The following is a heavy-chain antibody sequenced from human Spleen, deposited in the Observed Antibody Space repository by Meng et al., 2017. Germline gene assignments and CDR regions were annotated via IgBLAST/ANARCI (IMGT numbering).Heavy chain of an antibody. CDR3: ARPVAAAANRGVWFDP. D-gene: IGHD6-13*01. J-gene: IGHJ5*02. CDR2: IYPGDSDT. V-gene: IGHV5-51*01. CDR1: GYSFTSYW. Sequence: GESLKISCKGSGYSFTSYWIGWVRQMPGKGLEWMGIIYPGDSDTRYSPSFQGQVTISADKSTSTAYLQWSSLKASDTAMYYCARPVAAAANRGVWFDPWGQGTLVTVSS.